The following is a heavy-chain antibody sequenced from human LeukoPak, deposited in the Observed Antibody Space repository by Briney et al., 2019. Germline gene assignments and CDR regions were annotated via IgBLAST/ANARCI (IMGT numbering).Heavy chain of an antibody. CDR3: AKDLHYESSRLGAFDI. J-gene: IGHJ3*02. CDR2: ISGSGGST. CDR1: GFTFSSYW. V-gene: IGHV3-23*01. Sequence: PGGSLRLSCAASGFTFSSYWMHWVRQAPGKGLEWVSAISGSGGSTHYADSVKGRFTISRDTSKSTLYLQMNSLRAEDTAVYYCAKDLHYESSRLGAFDIWGQGTMVTVSS. D-gene: IGHD3-22*01.